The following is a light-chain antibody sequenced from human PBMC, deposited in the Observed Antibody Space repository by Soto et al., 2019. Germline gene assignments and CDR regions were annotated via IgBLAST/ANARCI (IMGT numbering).Light chain of an antibody. CDR1: QSVSSTY. CDR3: QQYGGSIT. Sequence: EIVLTQSPGTLSLCPGETATLSCRASQSVSSTYLAWHQQKPVKAPRLLIYVASSRDTGIPDRFSGSGSGTAFTLTISRLAPEDFEVDYCQQYGGSITFGQGTRLEIE. V-gene: IGKV3-20*01. J-gene: IGKJ5*01. CDR2: VAS.